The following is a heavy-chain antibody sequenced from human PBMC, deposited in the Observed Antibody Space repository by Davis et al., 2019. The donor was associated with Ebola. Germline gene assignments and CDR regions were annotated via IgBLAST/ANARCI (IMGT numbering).Heavy chain of an antibody. J-gene: IGHJ5*01. CDR1: GYSFSKYW. CDR3: ARAPYDSRYSYTWYFDS. CDR2: IYPGDSGDSDT. V-gene: IGHV5-51*01. D-gene: IGHD3-22*01. Sequence: GESLKISCKGSGYSFSKYWIGWVRQMPGKGLEWMGIIYPGDSGDSDTKYSPSFQGQVIISADKSINTAYLQWRSLKASDTAMYYCARAPYDSRYSYTWYFDSWGQGTLVTVSS.